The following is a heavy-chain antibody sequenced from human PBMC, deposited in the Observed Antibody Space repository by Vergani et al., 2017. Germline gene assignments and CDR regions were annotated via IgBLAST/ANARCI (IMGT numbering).Heavy chain of an antibody. CDR2: ISGSGGST. CDR1: GFTFSSYA. D-gene: IGHD1-26*01. CDR3: AKGRAREDAFDI. Sequence: EVQLVDSGGGLVQPGGSLRLSCAASGFTFSSYAMSWVRQAPGKGLGWVSAISGSGGSTYYADSVKGRFTISRDNSKNTLYLKMNSLGAEDTAVYYCAKGRAREDAFDIWGQGTMVTVSS. V-gene: IGHV3-23*04. J-gene: IGHJ3*02.